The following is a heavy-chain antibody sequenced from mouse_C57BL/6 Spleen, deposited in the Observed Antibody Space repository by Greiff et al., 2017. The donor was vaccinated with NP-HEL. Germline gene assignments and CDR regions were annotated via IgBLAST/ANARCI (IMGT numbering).Heavy chain of an antibody. J-gene: IGHJ3*01. V-gene: IGHV1-42*01. CDR1: GYSFTGYY. D-gene: IGHD2-5*01. CDR3: AIYSNYGFAY. CDR2: FNPSTGGT. Sequence: EVHLVESGPELVKPGASVKISCKASGYSFTGYYMNWVKQSPEKSLEWIGEFNPSTGGTTYNQKFKAKATLTVDKSSSTAYMQLKSLTSEDSAVYYCAIYSNYGFAYWGQGTLVTVSA.